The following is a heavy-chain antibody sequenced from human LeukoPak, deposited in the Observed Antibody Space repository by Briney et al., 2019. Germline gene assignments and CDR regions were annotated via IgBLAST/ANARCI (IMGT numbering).Heavy chain of an antibody. V-gene: IGHV4-39*07. CDR2: IYYSGRT. Sequence: SETLSLTCTVSGDSISTSNNYWGWVRQPPGERLEWLGSIYYSGRTYYNPSLKSRVTVSVDTSKNQFSLKLSSVTTADTAVYYCARDHDFWSGSGAIRYYMDVWGKGTTVTVSS. J-gene: IGHJ6*03. CDR1: GDSISTSNNY. CDR3: ARDHDFWSGSGAIRYYMDV. D-gene: IGHD3-3*01.